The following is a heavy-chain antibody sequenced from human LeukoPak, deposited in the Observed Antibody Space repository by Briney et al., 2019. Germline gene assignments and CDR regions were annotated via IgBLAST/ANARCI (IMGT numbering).Heavy chain of an antibody. Sequence: GGSLRLSCAASGFTVSSNYMSWVRQAPGKGLEWVSVIYSGGSTYYADSVKGRFTISRDNSKNTLCLQMNSLRAEDTAVYYCAREVLGDYYFDYWGQGTLVTVSS. CDR2: IYSGGST. CDR3: AREVLGDYYFDY. J-gene: IGHJ4*02. CDR1: GFTVSSNY. D-gene: IGHD3-16*01. V-gene: IGHV3-66*01.